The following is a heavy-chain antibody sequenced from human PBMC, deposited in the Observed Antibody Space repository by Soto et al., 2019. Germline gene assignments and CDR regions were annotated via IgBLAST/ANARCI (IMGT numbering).Heavy chain of an antibody. Sequence: LRLSCAPSGFTFSDLYMDWVRQAPGKGLEWLGRIGDKANSYTTEYAASVKGRFTISRDDSKHSMYLQMDSLKTEDTAVYYCARDRYHYGLDVWGQGTTVTVSS. CDR1: GFTFSDLY. CDR2: IGDKANSYTT. D-gene: IGHD1-20*01. V-gene: IGHV3-72*01. J-gene: IGHJ6*02. CDR3: ARDRYHYGLDV.